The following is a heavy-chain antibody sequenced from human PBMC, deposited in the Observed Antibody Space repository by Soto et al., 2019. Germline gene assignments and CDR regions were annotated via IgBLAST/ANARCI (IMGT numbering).Heavy chain of an antibody. D-gene: IGHD2-2*01. CDR1: GFTFSSYA. CDR2: ISYDGSNK. J-gene: IGHJ6*02. V-gene: IGHV3-30-3*01. CDR3: ARDQEGGTYQLLYHYYGMDV. Sequence: GGSLRLSCAASGFTFSSYAMHWVRQAPGKGLEWVAVISYDGSNKYYADSVRGRFTISRDNSKNTLYLQMNSLRAEDTAVYYCARDQEGGTYQLLYHYYGMDVWGQGTTVTVSS.